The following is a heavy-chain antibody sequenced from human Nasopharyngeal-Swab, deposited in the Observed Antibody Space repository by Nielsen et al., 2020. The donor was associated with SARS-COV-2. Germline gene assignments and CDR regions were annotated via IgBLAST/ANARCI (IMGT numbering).Heavy chain of an antibody. V-gene: IGHV7-4-1*02. D-gene: IGHD2/OR15-2a*01. Sequence: ASVKVSCKASGYTFTSYAMNWVRQAPGQGLEWMGWINTNTGNPTYAQGFTGRFVFPLDTSVSTAYLQISSLKAEDTAVYYCARGNIAIQYYYYGMDVWGQGTTVTVSS. J-gene: IGHJ6*02. CDR1: GYTFTSYA. CDR2: INTNTGNP. CDR3: ARGNIAIQYYYYGMDV.